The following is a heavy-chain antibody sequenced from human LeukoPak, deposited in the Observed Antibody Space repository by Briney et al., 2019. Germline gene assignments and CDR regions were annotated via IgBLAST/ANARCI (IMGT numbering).Heavy chain of an antibody. CDR1: GFTFSSYA. CDR3: ARGPFAYDFWSGYYEPPYY. V-gene: IGHV3-64*01. J-gene: IGHJ4*02. D-gene: IGHD3-3*01. Sequence: GGSLRLSCAASGFTFSSYAMHWVRQAPGKGLEYVSAISSNGGSTYYANSVKGRFTISRDNSKNTLYLQMGSLRAEDMAVYYCARGPFAYDFWSGYYEPPYYWGQGTLVTVFS. CDR2: ISSNGGST.